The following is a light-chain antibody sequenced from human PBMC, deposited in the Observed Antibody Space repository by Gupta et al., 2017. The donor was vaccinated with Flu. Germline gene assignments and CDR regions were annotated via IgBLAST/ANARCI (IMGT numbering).Light chain of an antibody. J-gene: IGLJ1*01. CDR2: DVT. V-gene: IGLV2-11*01. Sequence: QSAPTQPRSVSGSPGQSVTISCTAPSSDVGSSNRVSWYQQRPGKAPKLILYDVTERPSGVPDRFSGSKSGNTASLSISGLQADDEADYYCSSHAGRVTWLFGTGTTVTVL. CDR1: SSDVGSSNR. CDR3: SSHAGRVTWL.